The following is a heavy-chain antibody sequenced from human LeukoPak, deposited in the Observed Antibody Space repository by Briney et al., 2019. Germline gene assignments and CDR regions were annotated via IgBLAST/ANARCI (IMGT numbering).Heavy chain of an antibody. CDR3: ARDIRGYTDY. V-gene: IGHV3-48*03. D-gene: IGHD5-18*01. J-gene: IGHJ4*02. Sequence: GGSLRLSCAASGFTFSSYEMNWVRQAPGKELEWVSYISSSGSTIYYADSVKGRFTISRDNAKNSLYLQMNSLRAEDTTVYYCARDIRGYTDYWGQGTLVTVSS. CDR2: ISSSGSTI. CDR1: GFTFSSYE.